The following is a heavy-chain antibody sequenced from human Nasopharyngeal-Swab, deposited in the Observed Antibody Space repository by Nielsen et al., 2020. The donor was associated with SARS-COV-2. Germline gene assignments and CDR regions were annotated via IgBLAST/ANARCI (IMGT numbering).Heavy chain of an antibody. CDR1: GFTFSDYS. D-gene: IGHD5-18*01. CDR3: ARLYNYASSYFDY. V-gene: IGHV3-48*01. J-gene: IGHJ4*02. Sequence: GGSLRLSCAASGFTFSDYSMNWVRQAPGKGLEWVSYISSSISTIFYADSVKGRFTISRDNSKNTLFLQMNSLRAEDTAVYYCARLYNYASSYFDYWGQGTLVTVSS. CDR2: ISSSISTI.